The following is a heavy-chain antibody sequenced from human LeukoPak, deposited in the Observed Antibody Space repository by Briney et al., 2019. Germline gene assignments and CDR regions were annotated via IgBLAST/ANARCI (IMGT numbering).Heavy chain of an antibody. Sequence: QPGRSLRLSCAASGFTFSSYGMHWVRQAPGKGLEWVAVIWYDGSNKYYADSVKGRFTISRDSSKNTLYLQMNSLRAEDTAVYYCARDFLYYYYYGMDVWGQGTTVTVSS. V-gene: IGHV3-33*01. CDR2: IWYDGSNK. CDR1: GFTFSSYG. J-gene: IGHJ6*02. CDR3: ARDFLYYYYYGMDV.